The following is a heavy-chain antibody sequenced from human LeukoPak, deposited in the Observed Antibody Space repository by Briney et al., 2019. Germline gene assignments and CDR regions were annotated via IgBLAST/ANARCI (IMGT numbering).Heavy chain of an antibody. CDR1: GGSFSGYY. J-gene: IGHJ4*02. CDR2: INHSGRT. V-gene: IGHV4-34*01. CDR3: ARQDILTETPDY. D-gene: IGHD3-9*01. Sequence: SETLSLTCAVYGGSFSGYYWSWIRQPPGKGLEWIGEINHSGRTNYNPSLKSRVTISVDTSKNQFSLKLRSVTAADTGVDYCARQDILTETPDYWGQGTLVTVSS.